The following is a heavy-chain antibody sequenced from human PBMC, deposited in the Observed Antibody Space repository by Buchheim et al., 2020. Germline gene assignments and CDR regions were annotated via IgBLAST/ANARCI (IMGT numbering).Heavy chain of an antibody. CDR2: ISYDGSNK. V-gene: IGHV3-30*18. CDR3: AKDQDSSGFNPYFDY. J-gene: IGHJ4*02. D-gene: IGHD3-22*01. CDR1: GFTLSSYG. Sequence: QVQLVESGGGVVQPGRPLRLSCAASGFTLSSYGMHWVRQAPGKGLEWVAVISYDGSNKYYADSVKGRFTISRDNSKNTLYLQMNSLRAEDTAVYYCAKDQDSSGFNPYFDYWGQGTL.